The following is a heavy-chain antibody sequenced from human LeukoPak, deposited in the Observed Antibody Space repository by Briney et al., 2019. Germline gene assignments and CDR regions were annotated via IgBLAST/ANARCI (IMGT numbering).Heavy chain of an antibody. CDR1: GGSISSGDYY. Sequence: PSETLSLTCTVSGGSISSGDYYWSWIRQPPGKGLEWIGYIYHSGSTYYNPSLKSRVTISVDRSKNQFSLKLSSVTAADTAVYYCARALYYDFWSGYFDYWGQGTLVTVSS. CDR3: ARALYYDFWSGYFDY. D-gene: IGHD3-3*01. CDR2: IYHSGST. V-gene: IGHV4-30-2*01. J-gene: IGHJ4*02.